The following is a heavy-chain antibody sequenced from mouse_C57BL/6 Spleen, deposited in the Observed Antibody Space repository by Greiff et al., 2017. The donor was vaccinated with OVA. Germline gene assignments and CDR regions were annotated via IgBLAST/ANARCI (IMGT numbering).Heavy chain of an antibody. J-gene: IGHJ3*01. CDR2: IYPRDGST. CDR1: GYTFTSYA. V-gene: IGHV1-85*01. CDR3: ARGNGGYVDAY. Sequence: VQLQQSGPELVKPGASVKLSCKASGYTFTSYAINWVKQRPGQGLVWIGWIYPRDGSTKSNEKFKGKATLTVDTSSSTAYMELNRLTSEDSAVYFWARGNGGYVDAYWGQGTLVTVSA. D-gene: IGHD3-1*01.